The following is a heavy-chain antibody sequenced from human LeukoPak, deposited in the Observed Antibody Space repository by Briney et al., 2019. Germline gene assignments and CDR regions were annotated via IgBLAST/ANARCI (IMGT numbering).Heavy chain of an antibody. Sequence: ASVKVSCKASGYTFTSYGISWVRQAPGQGLEWMGGFDPEDGETIYAQKFQGRVTMTEDTSTDTAYMELSSLRSEDTAVYYCARDGHYDIWSGSFEGIDYWGQGTLVTVSS. D-gene: IGHD3-3*01. CDR2: FDPEDGET. J-gene: IGHJ4*02. V-gene: IGHV1-24*01. CDR1: GYTFTSYG. CDR3: ARDGHYDIWSGSFEGIDY.